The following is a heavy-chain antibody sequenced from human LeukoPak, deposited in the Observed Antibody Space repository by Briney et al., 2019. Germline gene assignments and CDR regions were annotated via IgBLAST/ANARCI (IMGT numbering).Heavy chain of an antibody. Sequence: PGGSLRLSCAASGFTFSSYAMHGVRQAPGKGLEWVAVISYDGSNKYYADSEKGRFTISRDNSKNTLYLQMNSLRAEDTAVYYCARAKTGERIAAAGSYGMDVWGQGTTVTVSS. D-gene: IGHD6-13*01. CDR2: ISYDGSNK. CDR1: GFTFSSYA. V-gene: IGHV3-30*04. CDR3: ARAKTGERIAAAGSYGMDV. J-gene: IGHJ6*02.